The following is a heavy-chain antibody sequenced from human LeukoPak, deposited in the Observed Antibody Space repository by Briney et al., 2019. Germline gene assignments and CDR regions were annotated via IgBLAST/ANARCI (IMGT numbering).Heavy chain of an antibody. CDR3: ASTWKSALGLPYFDH. J-gene: IGHJ4*02. D-gene: IGHD3-16*01. Sequence: SETLSLTCSVSGASVSDGNYYWSWIRQPPGMGLAWIGYMFYSESTKYNPSLKSRVTIYVAKSKNQFSMRIGSVTASDTAVYYCASTWKSALGLPYFDHWGQGSLVTVSS. V-gene: IGHV4-61*01. CDR2: MFYSEST. CDR1: GASVSDGNYY.